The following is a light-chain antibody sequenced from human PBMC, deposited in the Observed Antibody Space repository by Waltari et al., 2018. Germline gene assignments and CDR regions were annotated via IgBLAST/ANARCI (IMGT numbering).Light chain of an antibody. CDR3: CSYTDNYTFV. CDR2: DVT. J-gene: IGLJ1*01. V-gene: IGLV2-11*01. CDR1: SSDVGGFNS. Sequence: QSALTQPRSVSGSPGQSVTISCTGTSSDVGGFNSFSWYQQNPGKAPKLMIYDVTKRPSGIPDRFSGSKSGNTASLTISGLQAEDEADYYCCSYTDNYTFVFGTGTKVTVL.